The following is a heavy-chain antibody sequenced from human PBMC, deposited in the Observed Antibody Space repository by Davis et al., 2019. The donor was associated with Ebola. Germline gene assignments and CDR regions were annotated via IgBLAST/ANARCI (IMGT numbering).Heavy chain of an antibody. D-gene: IGHD2-21*02. CDR2: ISSSSSTI. CDR3: ARVTSLLPDY. J-gene: IGHJ4*02. CDR1: GFTFSSYS. Sequence: GESLKISCAASGFTFSSYSMNWVRQAPGKGLEWVSYISSSSSTIYYADSVKGRFTISRDNAKNSLYLQMNSLRAGDTAVYYCARVTSLLPDYWGQGTLVTVSS. V-gene: IGHV3-48*01.